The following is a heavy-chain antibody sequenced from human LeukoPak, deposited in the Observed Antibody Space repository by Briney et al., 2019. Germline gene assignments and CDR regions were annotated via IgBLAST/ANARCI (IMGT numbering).Heavy chain of an antibody. V-gene: IGHV3-7*01. CDR1: GFTFSTYW. CDR2: IMQDGSEK. D-gene: IGHD6-13*01. Sequence: QTGGSLRLSCLGSGFTFSTYWMSWVRQAPGKGLEWVANIMQDGSEKNYVGSVKGRFTISRDNARNSLYLQMSSLGAEDTAVYYCAREVYSSSRPADAFDIWGQGTVVTVSS. CDR3: AREVYSSSRPADAFDI. J-gene: IGHJ3*02.